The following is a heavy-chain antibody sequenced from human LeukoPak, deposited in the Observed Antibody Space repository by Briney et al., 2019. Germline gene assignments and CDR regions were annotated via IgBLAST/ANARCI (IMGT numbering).Heavy chain of an antibody. V-gene: IGHV3-30-3*01. CDR1: GFTFNDYA. Sequence: GGSLRLSCAASGFTFNDYAMYWVRQAPGKGLEWVTLISYDGYDKSYADSVRGRFTISRDNSRNTLYLQMDSLRAEDTAVYYCARDQSHRDPVAFDIWGQGTMVTVSS. CDR2: ISYDGYDK. D-gene: IGHD3-10*01. J-gene: IGHJ3*02. CDR3: ARDQSHRDPVAFDI.